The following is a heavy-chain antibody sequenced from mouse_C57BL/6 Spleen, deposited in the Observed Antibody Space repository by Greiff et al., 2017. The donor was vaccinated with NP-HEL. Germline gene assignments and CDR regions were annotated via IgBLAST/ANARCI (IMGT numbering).Heavy chain of an antibody. CDR1: GYSITSGYY. CDR2: ISYDGSN. Sequence: ESGPGLVKPSQSLSLTCSVTGYSITSGYYWNWIRQFPGNKLEWMGYISYDGSNNYNPSLKNRISITRDTSKNQFFLKLNSVTTEDTATYYCARDTVITTVVAKEYYFDYWGQGTTLTVSS. D-gene: IGHD1-1*01. V-gene: IGHV3-6*01. J-gene: IGHJ2*01. CDR3: ARDTVITTVVAKEYYFDY.